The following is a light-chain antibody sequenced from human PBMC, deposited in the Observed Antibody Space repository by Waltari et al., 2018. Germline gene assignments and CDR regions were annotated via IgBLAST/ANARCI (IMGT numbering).Light chain of an antibody. CDR1: HIETKR. J-gene: IGLJ1*01. V-gene: IGLV3-21*04. CDR3: QVWDANNEPGV. Sequence: SYLLTQPPPVSVAPGETARLTRGGKHIETKRVLWYQQKPGQSPVLVISYDSDRPSGIPERFSGSNSGNTATLTISRVEAGDEADYYCQVWDANNEPGVFGTGTEVTVL. CDR2: YDS.